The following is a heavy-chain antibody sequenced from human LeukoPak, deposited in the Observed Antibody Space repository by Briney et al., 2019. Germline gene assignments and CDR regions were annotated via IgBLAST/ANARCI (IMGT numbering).Heavy chain of an antibody. CDR2: ISAYNGNT. Sequence: ASVEVSCKASGYTFTSYGISWVRQAPGQGLEWMGWISAYNGNTNYAQKLQGRVTMTTDTSTSTAYMELRSLRSDDTAVYYCARGDIVVVPAAYYVFDYWGQGTLVTVSS. CDR3: ARGDIVVVPAAYYVFDY. J-gene: IGHJ4*02. V-gene: IGHV1-18*01. D-gene: IGHD2-2*01. CDR1: GYTFTSYG.